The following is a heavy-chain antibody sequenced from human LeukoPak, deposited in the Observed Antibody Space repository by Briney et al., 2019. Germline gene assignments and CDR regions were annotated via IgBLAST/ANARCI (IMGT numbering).Heavy chain of an antibody. CDR2: IRQDGSVQ. CDR1: GFTFSSYW. D-gene: IGHD1/OR15-1a*01. J-gene: IGHJ4*02. CDR3: LVTTRSRGFDY. V-gene: IGHV3-7*01. Sequence: GGSLLLSCAAAGFTFSSYWMRWGRPAGGKGLEWVANIRQDGSVQNYVDSVKGRFTISRDNPKNSVYLQMSSLRAEDTAVYYCLVTTRSRGFDYWGQGTLVTVSP.